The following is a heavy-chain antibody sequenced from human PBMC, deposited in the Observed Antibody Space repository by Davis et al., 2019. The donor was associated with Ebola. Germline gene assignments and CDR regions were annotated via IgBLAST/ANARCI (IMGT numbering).Heavy chain of an antibody. J-gene: IGHJ6*02. D-gene: IGHD3-10*01. CDR2: ISGSGGST. CDR3: VKGSGSYFNYYGMDV. Sequence: GESLKISCAASGFPFSNYAMSWVRQAPGKGLEWVSTISGSGGSTYYADSVKGRFTISRDSSKNTLHLQMSSLRAEDTAVYYCVKGSGSYFNYYGMDVWGQGTTVTVSS. CDR1: GFPFSNYA. V-gene: IGHV3-23*01.